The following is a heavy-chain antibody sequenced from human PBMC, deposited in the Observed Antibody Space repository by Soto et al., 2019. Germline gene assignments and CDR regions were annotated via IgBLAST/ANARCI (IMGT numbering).Heavy chain of an antibody. Sequence: SETLSLTCTVSGCSISSYDWSWIRQPPGKGLEWIGYIYYSGSTNYNPSLKSRVTISVDTSKNQYSLKLSSVTAADTAVYYCARDGGYCSSTSCYTYYYYGMDVWGQGTTVTVSS. D-gene: IGHD2-2*02. J-gene: IGHJ6*02. CDR2: IYYSGST. CDR3: ARDGGYCSSTSCYTYYYYGMDV. V-gene: IGHV4-59*01. CDR1: GCSISSYD.